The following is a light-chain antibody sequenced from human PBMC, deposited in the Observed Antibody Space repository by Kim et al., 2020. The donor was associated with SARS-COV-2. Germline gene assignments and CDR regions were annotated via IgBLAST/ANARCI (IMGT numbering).Light chain of an antibody. Sequence: LSPGERAPLSCMSSQSVSSGYLAWYQQKPGQAPRLLIYGASSRATGIPDRFSGSGSGTDFTLTISRLEPEDFAVYYCQQYGRSPMRFGQGTKLEI. CDR3: QQYGRSPMR. V-gene: IGKV3-20*01. CDR2: GAS. J-gene: IGKJ2*03. CDR1: QSVSSGY.